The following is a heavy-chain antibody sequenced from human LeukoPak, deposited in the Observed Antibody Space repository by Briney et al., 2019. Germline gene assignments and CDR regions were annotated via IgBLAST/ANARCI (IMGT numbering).Heavy chain of an antibody. CDR2: ISGSGGST. CDR3: AKMVTRDIVEDY. CDR1: GFAFSSYA. Sequence: PGGSLRVSCAASGFAFSSYAMSWVRQAPGKGLEWVSAISGSGGSTYYADSVKGRSTISRDNSKNTLYLQMNSLRAEDTAVYYCAKMVTRDIVEDYWGQGTLVTVSS. V-gene: IGHV3-23*01. J-gene: IGHJ4*02. D-gene: IGHD5-12*01.